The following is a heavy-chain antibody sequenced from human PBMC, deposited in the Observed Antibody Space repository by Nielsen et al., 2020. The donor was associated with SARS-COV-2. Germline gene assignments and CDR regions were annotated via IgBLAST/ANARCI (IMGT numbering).Heavy chain of an antibody. CDR3: ARVSSYYYGSGSHLQFDY. J-gene: IGHJ4*02. CDR2: INPNSGGT. D-gene: IGHD3-10*01. CDR1: GYTFTGYY. Sequence: ASVKVSCKASGYTFTGYYMHWVRQAPGQGLEWMGRINPNSGGTNYAQKFQGRVTMTRDTSISTAYMELSRLRSDDTAVYYCARVSSYYYGSGSHLQFDYWGQGTLVTVSS. V-gene: IGHV1-2*06.